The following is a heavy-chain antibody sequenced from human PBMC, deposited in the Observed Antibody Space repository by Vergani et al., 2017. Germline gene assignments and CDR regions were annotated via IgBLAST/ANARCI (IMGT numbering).Heavy chain of an antibody. D-gene: IGHD3-3*01. CDR1: GGSISSYY. CDR2: IYYSGST. V-gene: IGHV4-59*01. J-gene: IGHJ6*02. Sequence: QVQLQESGPGLVKPSETLSLTCTVSGGSISSYYWSWIRQPPGKGLEWIGYIYYSGSTNYNPSLKSRLTISVDTSKKQFSLKLSSVTAADTAVYYCARGSPRNYDFWSGRYYYYGMDVWGQGTTVTVSS. CDR3: ARGSPRNYDFWSGRYYYYGMDV.